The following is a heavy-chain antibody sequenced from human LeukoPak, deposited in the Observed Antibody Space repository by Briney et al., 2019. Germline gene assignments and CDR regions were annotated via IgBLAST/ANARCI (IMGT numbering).Heavy chain of an antibody. J-gene: IGHJ4*02. CDR1: GYTFTGYH. V-gene: IGHV1-2*06. CDR2: INPYSGDT. CDR3: ARDQGSLTRSWYTGY. Sequence: GASVKVSCKASGYTFTGYHIHWVRQAPGQALKWMVRINPYSGDTNFAQKFQGRVTMTRDTSITTAYMDLSSLTPDDTAVYFCARDQGSLTRSWYTGYWGQGTQVTVSS. D-gene: IGHD6-13*01.